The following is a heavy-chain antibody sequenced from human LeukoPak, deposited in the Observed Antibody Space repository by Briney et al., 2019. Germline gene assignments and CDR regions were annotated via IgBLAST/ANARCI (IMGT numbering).Heavy chain of an antibody. CDR1: GGSISSYY. CDR2: IYYSGST. Sequence: SETLSLTCTVSGGSISSYYWSWIRQPPGKGLEWIGYIYYSGSTNYNPSLKSRVAISVDTSKNQFSLKLSSVTAADTAVYYCARSEGVEYQLLYFDYWGQGTLVTVSS. V-gene: IGHV4-59*08. CDR3: ARSEGVEYQLLYFDY. D-gene: IGHD2-2*01. J-gene: IGHJ4*02.